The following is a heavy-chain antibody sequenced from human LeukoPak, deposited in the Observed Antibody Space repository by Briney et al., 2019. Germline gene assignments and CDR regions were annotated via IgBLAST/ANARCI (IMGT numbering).Heavy chain of an antibody. CDR2: INPNSGGT. D-gene: IGHD6-19*01. CDR1: GYTFTCYY. CDR3: ARGGSGWWTTDAFDI. J-gene: IGHJ3*02. V-gene: IGHV1-2*02. Sequence: ASVKVSCKASGYTFTCYYMHWVRQAPGQGLEWRGWINPNSGGTNYAQKFQGRVTMTRDTSISTAYMELSSLRSEDTAVYYCARGGSGWWTTDAFDIWGQGTMVTVSS.